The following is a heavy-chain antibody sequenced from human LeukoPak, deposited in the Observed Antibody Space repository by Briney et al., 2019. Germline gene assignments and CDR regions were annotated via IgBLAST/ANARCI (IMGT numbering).Heavy chain of an antibody. CDR3: ASTYYYDSSGYFPPNY. D-gene: IGHD3-22*01. V-gene: IGHV3-30*04. CDR1: GFTFSSYA. J-gene: IGHJ4*02. Sequence: GRSLRLSCAASGFTFSSYAMHWVRQAPGKGLEWVAVISYDGSNKYYADSVKGRFTISRDNSKNTLYLQMNSLRAEDTAVYYCASTYYYDSSGYFPPNYWGQGTLVTVSS. CDR2: ISYDGSNK.